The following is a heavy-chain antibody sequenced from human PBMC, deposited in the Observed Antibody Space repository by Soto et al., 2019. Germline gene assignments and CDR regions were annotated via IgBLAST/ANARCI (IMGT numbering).Heavy chain of an antibody. CDR3: ARGFRFCSGGSCYSGWFDP. CDR2: INHSGST. V-gene: IGHV4-34*01. D-gene: IGHD2-15*01. Sequence: QVQLQQWGAGLLKPSETLSLTCVVYGGSFSGYYWSWIRQPPGKGLEWIGEINHSGSTNYNPSLKSRVTISVDTSKNQFSLKLSSVTVADTAVYYCARGFRFCSGGSCYSGWFDPWGQGTLVTVSS. CDR1: GGSFSGYY. J-gene: IGHJ5*02.